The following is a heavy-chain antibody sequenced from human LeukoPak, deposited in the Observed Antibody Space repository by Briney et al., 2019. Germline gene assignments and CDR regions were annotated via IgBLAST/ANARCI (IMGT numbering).Heavy chain of an antibody. CDR2: IYHSGST. J-gene: IGHJ3*02. CDR3: ARPFGIAEPGNDLFDI. CDR1: GGSISSSNW. D-gene: IGHD6-13*01. V-gene: IGHV4-4*02. Sequence: SETLSLTCAVSGGSISSSNWWSWVRQPPGKGLEWIGEIYHSGSTNYNPSLKSRVTISVDTSKNQFSLKLSSVTAADTAVYYCARPFGIAEPGNDLFDIWGQGTMVTVSS.